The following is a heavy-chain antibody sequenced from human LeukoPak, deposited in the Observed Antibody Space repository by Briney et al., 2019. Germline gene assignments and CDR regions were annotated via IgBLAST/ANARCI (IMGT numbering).Heavy chain of an antibody. J-gene: IGHJ4*02. Sequence: SETLSLTCTVSGGSLSSYYWSWIRQPAGKGLEWIGRVYTSGSTNYNPSLKSRVTMSIDTSKNQFSLEVSSVTAADTAVYYCARAGGVKTAALDLDYWGQGTLVTVSS. CDR1: GGSLSSYY. CDR3: ARAGGVKTAALDLDY. CDR2: VYTSGST. D-gene: IGHD6-25*01. V-gene: IGHV4-4*07.